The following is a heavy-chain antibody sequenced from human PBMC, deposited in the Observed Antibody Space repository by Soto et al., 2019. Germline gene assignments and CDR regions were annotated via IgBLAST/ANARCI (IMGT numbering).Heavy chain of an antibody. J-gene: IGHJ4*02. V-gene: IGHV4-31*03. D-gene: IGHD5-18*01. CDR1: GGSISSGGYY. CDR2: IYYSGST. Sequence: SETLSLTCTVSGGSISSGGYYWSWIRQHPGKGLEWIGYIYYSGSTYCNPSLKSRVTISVDTSKNQFSLKLSSVTAADTAVYYCASEWIQLWLRFDYWGQGTLVTVSS. CDR3: ASEWIQLWLRFDY.